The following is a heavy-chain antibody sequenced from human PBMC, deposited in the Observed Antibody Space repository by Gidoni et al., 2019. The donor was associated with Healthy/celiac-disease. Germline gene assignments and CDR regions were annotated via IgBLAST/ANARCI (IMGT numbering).Heavy chain of an antibody. Sequence: QVQLQQWGAGLLKPSETLSLTCAVYGGSFSGYYWSWIRQPPGKGLEWIGEINHSGSTNYNPSLKSRVTISVDTSKNQFSLKLSSVTAADTAVYYCARVNDLPIMSIRRKFGSEYVYWGQGTLVTVSS. J-gene: IGHJ4*02. CDR1: GGSFSGYY. D-gene: IGHD3-10*01. CDR2: INHSGST. V-gene: IGHV4-34*01. CDR3: ARVNDLPIMSIRRKFGSEYVY.